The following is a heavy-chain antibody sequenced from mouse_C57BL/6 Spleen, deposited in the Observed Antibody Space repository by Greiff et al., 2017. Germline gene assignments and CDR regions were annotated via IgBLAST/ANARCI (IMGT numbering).Heavy chain of an antibody. CDR1: GYSITSGYY. CDR2: ISYDGSN. CDR3: ARGTAQATWGYAMDY. D-gene: IGHD3-1*01. J-gene: IGHJ4*01. V-gene: IGHV3-6*01. Sequence: EVKVEESGPGLVKPSQSLSLTCSVTGYSITSGYYWNWIRQFPGNKLEWMGYISYDGSNNYNPSLKNRISITRDTSKNQFFLKLNSVTTEDTATYYCARGTAQATWGYAMDYWGQGTSVTVSS.